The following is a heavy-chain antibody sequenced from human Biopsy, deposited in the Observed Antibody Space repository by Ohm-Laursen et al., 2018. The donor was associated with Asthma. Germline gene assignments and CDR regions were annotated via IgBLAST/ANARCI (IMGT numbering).Heavy chain of an antibody. V-gene: IGHV3-7*05. CDR1: GFTFSSYW. D-gene: IGHD2-8*02. CDR2: IKQDGSEK. Sequence: SLRLSCAASGFTFSSYWMSWVRQAPGKGLEWVANIKQDGSEKYYVDSVKGRFTISRDNAQNSLFLQMTGLGAEDTAVYYCASECTVATCPLAYWGQGALVTVSS. J-gene: IGHJ4*02. CDR3: ASECTVATCPLAY.